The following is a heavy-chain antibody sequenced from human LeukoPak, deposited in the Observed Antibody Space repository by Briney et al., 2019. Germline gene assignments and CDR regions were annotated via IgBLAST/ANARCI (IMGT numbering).Heavy chain of an antibody. CDR1: GGSISSYY. D-gene: IGHD1-14*01. CDR2: INHSGST. Sequence: SETLSLTCTVSGGSISSYYWSWIRQPPGKGLEWIGEINHSGSTNYNPSLKSRVTISVDTSKNQFSLKLSSVTAADTAVYYCARDRLASYGMDVWGQGTTVTVSS. CDR3: ARDRLASYGMDV. V-gene: IGHV4-34*01. J-gene: IGHJ6*02.